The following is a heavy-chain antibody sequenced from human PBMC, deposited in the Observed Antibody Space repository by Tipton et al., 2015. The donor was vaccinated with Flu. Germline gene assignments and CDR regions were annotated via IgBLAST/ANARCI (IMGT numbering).Heavy chain of an antibody. CDR2: ISSCGSTI. J-gene: IGHJ4*02. D-gene: IGHD7-27*01. V-gene: IGHV3-48*03. Sequence: GSLRLSCAASGFTFSSYEMKWVRQAPGKGLEWLSYISSCGSTISYADSVRGRFTIPRDNAKNSLYLQMNSLRAEDTALYYCATLTGDDYWGQGDLVTVSS. CDR3: ATLTGDDY. CDR1: GFTFSSYE.